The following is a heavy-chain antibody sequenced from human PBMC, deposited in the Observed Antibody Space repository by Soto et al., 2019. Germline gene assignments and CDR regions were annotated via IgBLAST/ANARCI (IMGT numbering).Heavy chain of an antibody. CDR1: GFTFSSHS. CDR3: SRGYNLVKYYFYY. CDR2: ISSSSSYI. J-gene: IGHJ4*02. Sequence: EVQLVESGGGLVKPGGSLRLSCAASGFTFSSHSMTWVRQAPGKWLEWVSSISSSSSYIYYADSVKGRFTISRDNAKNSMYLKMNSLRAEDTAVYFCSRGYNLVKYYFYYWGQGTLVTVSS. D-gene: IGHD1-1*01. V-gene: IGHV3-21*01.